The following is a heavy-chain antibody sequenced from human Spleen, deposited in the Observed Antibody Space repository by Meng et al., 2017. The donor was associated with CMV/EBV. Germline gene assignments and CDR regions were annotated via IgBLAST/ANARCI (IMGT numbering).Heavy chain of an antibody. D-gene: IGHD3-3*01. V-gene: IGHV1-24*01. CDR1: GYTLTDFS. CDR2: FDPEDGET. Sequence: SGYTLTDFSMHWVRPAPGKGLEWMGGFDPEDGETIYAQKFQGRVTMTEDTSTDTAYMELSSLRSEDTAVYYCATDTIFGVVHNWFDPWGQGTLVTVSS. J-gene: IGHJ5*02. CDR3: ATDTIFGVVHNWFDP.